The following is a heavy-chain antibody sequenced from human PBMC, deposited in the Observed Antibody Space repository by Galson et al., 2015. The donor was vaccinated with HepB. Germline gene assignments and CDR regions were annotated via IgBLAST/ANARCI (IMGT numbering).Heavy chain of an antibody. CDR2: IYYTGST. D-gene: IGHD3-10*01. Sequence: ETLSLTCSVSGGPISSSSFYWGWIRQPPGKGLEWIGNIYYTGSTYYNPSIKSRVTISVDTSRNQFSLKLSSVTAADTAAYYCARLDPRSWTRFDYWGQGTLVTVSS. CDR3: ARLDPRSWTRFDY. CDR1: GGPISSSSFY. J-gene: IGHJ4*02. V-gene: IGHV4-39*01.